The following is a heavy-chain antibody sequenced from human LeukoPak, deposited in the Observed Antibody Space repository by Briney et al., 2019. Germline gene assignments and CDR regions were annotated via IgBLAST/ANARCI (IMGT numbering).Heavy chain of an antibody. J-gene: IGHJ5*02. CDR2: INHSGST. V-gene: IGHV4-34*01. CDR3: ASGYQLLRQWFDP. D-gene: IGHD2-2*01. CDR1: GGSFSGYY. Sequence: SETLSLTCAVYGGSFSGYYWSWIRQPPGKGLEWIGEINHSGSTNYNPSLKSRVTISVDTSKNQFSLKLSSVTAADTAVYYCASGYQLLRQWFDPWGQGTLVTVSS.